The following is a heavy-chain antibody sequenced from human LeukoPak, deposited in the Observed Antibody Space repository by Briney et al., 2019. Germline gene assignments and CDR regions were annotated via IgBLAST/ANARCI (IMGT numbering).Heavy chain of an antibody. Sequence: ASVKVSCKASGYTFTDYYMHWVRQAPGHGLEWMGWINPNSGGTKYAQKFEGRVTMTRDTSISTAYMELSRVTSDDTAVYYCARGGIRTAASKFDYWGQGTLVTVSS. D-gene: IGHD6-13*01. V-gene: IGHV1-2*02. CDR2: INPNSGGT. J-gene: IGHJ4*02. CDR1: GYTFTDYY. CDR3: ARGGIRTAASKFDY.